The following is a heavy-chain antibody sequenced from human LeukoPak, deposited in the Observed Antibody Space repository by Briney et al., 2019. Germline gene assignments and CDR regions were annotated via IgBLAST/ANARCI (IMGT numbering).Heavy chain of an antibody. CDR2: INSDGSST. D-gene: IGHD6-13*01. CDR1: GFAVSARP. Sequence: GGSLRLSCEASGFAVSARPMSWVRQAPGKGLEWVSRINSDGSSTSYADSVKGRFTISRDNAKNTLYLQMNSLRAEDTAVYYCAREEAAGTFDYWGQGTLVTVSS. J-gene: IGHJ4*02. V-gene: IGHV3-74*01. CDR3: AREEAAGTFDY.